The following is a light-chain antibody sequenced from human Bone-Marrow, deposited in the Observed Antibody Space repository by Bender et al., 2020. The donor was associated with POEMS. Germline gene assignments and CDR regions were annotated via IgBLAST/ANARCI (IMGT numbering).Light chain of an antibody. Sequence: QSVLTQPPSVSGAPRQRVPISCSGSSSNIGNHGVNWFQQLPGEAPKLLIYYDDLLTPGVSDRFSASQSGTSASLAISELQSEDEALYYCSAWDDSLSGWVFGGGTKLTVL. V-gene: IGLV1-36*01. J-gene: IGLJ3*02. CDR3: SAWDDSLSGWV. CDR1: SSNIGNHG. CDR2: YDD.